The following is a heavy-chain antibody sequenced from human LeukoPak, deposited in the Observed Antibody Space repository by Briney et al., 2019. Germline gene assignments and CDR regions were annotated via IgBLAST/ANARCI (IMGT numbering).Heavy chain of an antibody. CDR2: IRPMNSDV. CDR1: GYNFNTYW. D-gene: IGHD4-23*01. CDR3: ASRPFETTVVPWDFY. J-gene: IGHJ4*02. Sequence: GESLQISCKGSGYNFNTYWVAWVRQLPGKGLEWMGIIRPMNSDVRYSPSFQGQVAISADRSINTAYLQWSSLTASDTAMYYCASRPFETTVVPWDFYWGQGTQVTVSS. V-gene: IGHV5-51*01.